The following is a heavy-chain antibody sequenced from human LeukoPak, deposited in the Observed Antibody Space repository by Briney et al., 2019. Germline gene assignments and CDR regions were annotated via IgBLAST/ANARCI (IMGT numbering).Heavy chain of an antibody. J-gene: IGHJ5*02. Sequence: ASVKVSCKASGYTFTSYDINWVRQATGRGLEWMGWMNPNSGNTGYAQKFQGRVTMTKNTSISTAYMELSSLRSEDTAVYYCARGPTYYYDSSGYSGSRFDPWGQGTLVTVSS. CDR1: GYTFTSYD. D-gene: IGHD3-22*01. V-gene: IGHV1-8*01. CDR3: ARGPTYYYDSSGYSGSRFDP. CDR2: MNPNSGNT.